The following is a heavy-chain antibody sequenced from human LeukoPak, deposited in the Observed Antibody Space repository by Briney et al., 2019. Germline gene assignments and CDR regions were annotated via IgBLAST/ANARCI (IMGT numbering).Heavy chain of an antibody. Sequence: PGGSLRLSCAASGFTFSSYEMNWVRQAPGKGLEWVAVISYDGSNKYYADSVKGRFTISRDNSKNTLYLQMNSLRAEDTAVYYCAKEDMGYFDYWGQGTLVTVSS. CDR2: ISYDGSNK. V-gene: IGHV3-30*18. D-gene: IGHD2-15*01. CDR1: GFTFSSYE. J-gene: IGHJ4*02. CDR3: AKEDMGYFDY.